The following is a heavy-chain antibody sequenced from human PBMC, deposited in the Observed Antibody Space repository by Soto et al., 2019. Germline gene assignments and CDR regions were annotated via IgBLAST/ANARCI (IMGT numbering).Heavy chain of an antibody. CDR1: GGTFSSYA. D-gene: IGHD3-10*01. CDR2: IIPIFGTA. Sequence: ASVKVSCKASGGTFSSYAISWVRQAPGQGLEWMGGIIPIFGTANYAQKFQGRVTITADESTSTAYMELSGLRSEDTAVYYCARDWTMRFGELLSLSYNWFDPWGQGTLVTVSS. V-gene: IGHV1-69*13. CDR3: ARDWTMRFGELLSLSYNWFDP. J-gene: IGHJ5*02.